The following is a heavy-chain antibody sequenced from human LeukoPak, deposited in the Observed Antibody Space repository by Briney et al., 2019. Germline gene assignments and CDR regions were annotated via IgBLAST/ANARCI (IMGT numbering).Heavy chain of an antibody. CDR2: ISGSGGST. D-gene: IGHD1-26*01. CDR1: GFTFSSYA. V-gene: IGHV3-23*01. J-gene: IGHJ4*02. CDR3: AKDRSVVGATTGFDY. Sequence: GGSLRLSCAASGFTFSSYAMSWVRQAPGEGLEWVSAISGSGGSTYYADSVKGRFTISRDNSKNTLYLQMNSLRAEDTAVYYCAKDRSVVGATTGFDYWGQGTLVTVSS.